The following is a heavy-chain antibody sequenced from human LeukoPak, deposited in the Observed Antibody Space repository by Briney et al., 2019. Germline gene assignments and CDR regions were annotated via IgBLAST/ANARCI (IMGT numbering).Heavy chain of an antibody. V-gene: IGHV3-48*03. CDR3: ARAKPMYYGSGSYDWFDP. CDR2: ISSSGSTI. CDR1: GFTFSSYE. Sequence: GGSLRLSCAASGFTFSSYEMNWVRQAPGKGLEWVPYISSSGSTIYYADSVKGRFTISRDNAKNSLYLQMNSLRAEDTAVYYCARAKPMYYGSGSYDWFDPWGQGTLVTVSS. D-gene: IGHD3-10*01. J-gene: IGHJ5*02.